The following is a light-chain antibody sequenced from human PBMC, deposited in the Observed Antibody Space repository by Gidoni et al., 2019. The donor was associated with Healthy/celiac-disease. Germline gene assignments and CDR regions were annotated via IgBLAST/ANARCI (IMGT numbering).Light chain of an antibody. CDR1: QSVSSSY. J-gene: IGKJ1*01. Sequence: EIVLTQSPGTLSLSPGERATLSCRASQSVSSSYLAWYQQKPGPAPRLLIYGASSRATGIPDRFRGSGSGTDFTLTISRLEPEDFEVYYCQQYGSSPWTFGQGTKVEIK. V-gene: IGKV3-20*01. CDR2: GAS. CDR3: QQYGSSPWT.